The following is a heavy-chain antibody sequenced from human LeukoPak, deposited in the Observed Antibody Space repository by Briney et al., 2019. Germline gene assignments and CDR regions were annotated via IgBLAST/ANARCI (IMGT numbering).Heavy chain of an antibody. D-gene: IGHD2-21*02. CDR1: GGTFSSYA. Sequence: ASVKVSCKASGGTFSSYAISWVRQAPGQGLKWMGGIIPIFGTANYAQKFQGRVTITADESTSTAYMELSSLRSEDTAVYYCARGDYCGGDCFYMDYWGQGTLVTVSS. V-gene: IGHV1-69*13. CDR3: ARGDYCGGDCFYMDY. J-gene: IGHJ4*02. CDR2: IIPIFGTA.